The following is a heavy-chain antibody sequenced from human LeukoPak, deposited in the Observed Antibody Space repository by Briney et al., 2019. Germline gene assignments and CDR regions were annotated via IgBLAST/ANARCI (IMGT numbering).Heavy chain of an antibody. D-gene: IGHD1-26*01. CDR2: TSYSGST. Sequence: SETLSLTCTVSGGSMSGNYWTWIRQPPGKGLEWIGYTSYSGSTNYNPSLKSRANISVDTSKSHFSLNLSSVTAADTAVYYCARGREWEPKVFDYWGQGTLVTVSS. CDR3: ARGREWEPKVFDY. CDR1: GGSMSGNY. J-gene: IGHJ4*02. V-gene: IGHV4-59*01.